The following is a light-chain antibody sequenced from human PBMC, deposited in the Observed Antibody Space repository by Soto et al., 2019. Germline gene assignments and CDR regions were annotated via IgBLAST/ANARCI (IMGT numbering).Light chain of an antibody. CDR3: CSYAGSSTLL. V-gene: IGLV2-23*02. CDR1: SSDVGSYNF. CDR2: EVS. J-gene: IGLJ2*01. Sequence: QSALTQPASVSGSPGQSITISCTGTSSDVGSYNFVSWYQHHAGKAPKLMIYEVSKRPSGDSNRFSGSKSGNTASLTISGLQAEDEAYYYCCSYAGSSTLLFGGGTKLTVL.